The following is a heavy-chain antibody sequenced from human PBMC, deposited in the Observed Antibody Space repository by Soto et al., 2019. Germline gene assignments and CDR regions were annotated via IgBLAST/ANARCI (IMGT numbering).Heavy chain of an antibody. Sequence: PGGSLRLSCAASGFTFSSYAMHWVRQAPGKGLEWVAVISYDGSNKYYADAVKGRFTISRDNSKNKLYLQMNSLRAEDTAVYYCATLRYSSGWGAFDIWGQGTMVTVSS. CDR1: GFTFSSYA. J-gene: IGHJ3*02. CDR3: ATLRYSSGWGAFDI. D-gene: IGHD6-19*01. CDR2: ISYDGSNK. V-gene: IGHV3-30-3*01.